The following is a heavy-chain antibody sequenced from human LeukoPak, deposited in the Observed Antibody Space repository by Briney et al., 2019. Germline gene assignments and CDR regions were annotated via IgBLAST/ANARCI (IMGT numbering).Heavy chain of an antibody. CDR1: GGSISSGSYY. J-gene: IGHJ5*02. V-gene: IGHV4-61*02. CDR3: ARDREGYCSSTSCPKHQGNWFDP. D-gene: IGHD2-2*01. CDR2: IYTSGST. Sequence: PSQTLSLTCTVSGGSISSGSYYWSWIRQPAGKGLEWIGRIYTSGSTNYNPSLKSRVTISVDTSKNQFSLKLSSVTAADTAVYYCARDREGYCSSTSCPKHQGNWFDPWGQGTLVTVSS.